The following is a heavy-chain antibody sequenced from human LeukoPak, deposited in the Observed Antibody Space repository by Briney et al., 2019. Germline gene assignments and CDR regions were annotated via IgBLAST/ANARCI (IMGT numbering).Heavy chain of an antibody. CDR1: GFTFSSYG. D-gene: IGHD4-17*01. CDR3: AKVSGDYLDY. J-gene: IGHJ4*02. Sequence: GGSLRLSCAASGFTFSSYGMSWVRQAPGKGLERVSAISGSGGSTYYADSVKGRFTISRDNSKNTLYLQMNSLRAEDTAVYYCAKVSGDYLDYWGQGTLVTVSS. V-gene: IGHV3-23*01. CDR2: ISGSGGST.